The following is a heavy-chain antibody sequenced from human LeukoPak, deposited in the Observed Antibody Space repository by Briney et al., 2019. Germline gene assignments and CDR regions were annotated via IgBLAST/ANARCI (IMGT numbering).Heavy chain of an antibody. CDR1: GYTFTGYY. Sequence: ASVKVSCKASGYTFTGYYMHWVRQAPGQGLEWMGWINPNSGGTNYAQKFQGRVTMTRDTSITTAYMELSRLRSDDTAVYYCARFKSSTSYAYYYYGMDVWGQGTTVTVSS. D-gene: IGHD2-2*01. CDR3: ARFKSSTSYAYYYYGMDV. J-gene: IGHJ6*02. V-gene: IGHV1-2*02. CDR2: INPNSGGT.